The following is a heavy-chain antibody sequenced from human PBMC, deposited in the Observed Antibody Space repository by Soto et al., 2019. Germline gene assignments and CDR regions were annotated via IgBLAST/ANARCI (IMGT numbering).Heavy chain of an antibody. V-gene: IGHV1-2*04. CDR2: INPNSGGT. D-gene: IGHD3-22*01. J-gene: IGHJ3*02. Sequence: SVKVSCKASGYTFTGYYMHWVRQAPGQGLEWMGWINPNSGGTNYAQKFQGWVTMTRDTSISTAYMELSRLRSDDTAVYYCATTRRYYYDTSGPDAFDIWGQGTMVTVSS. CDR1: GYTFTGYY. CDR3: ATTRRYYYDTSGPDAFDI.